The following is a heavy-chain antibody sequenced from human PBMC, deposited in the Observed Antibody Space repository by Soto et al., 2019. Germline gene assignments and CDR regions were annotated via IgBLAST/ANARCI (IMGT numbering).Heavy chain of an antibody. CDR1: GDSFANISAA. D-gene: IGHD6-13*01. CDR2: TYYRSKLFT. Sequence: PSQTLSLTFGISGDSFANISAALNWFRPSPSRGLEWLGRTYYRSKLFTDYARSVKSRATINPDTSRNQFSLQLNSVTTEVTAVYFCAREGSQGSWFSYWGPGTLVTVSS. J-gene: IGHJ4*02. CDR3: AREGSQGSWFSY. V-gene: IGHV6-1*01.